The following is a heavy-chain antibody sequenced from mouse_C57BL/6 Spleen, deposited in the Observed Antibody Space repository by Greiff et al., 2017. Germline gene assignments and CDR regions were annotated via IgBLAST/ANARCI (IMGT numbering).Heavy chain of an antibody. Sequence: QVQLQQPGAELVMPGASVKLSCKASGYTFTSYWMHWVKQRPGQGLEWIGEIDPSDSYTNYNQKFKGKSTLTVGKSSSTAYMQLSSLTSEDSAVYYCARGGLLRHYYAMDDWGQGTSVTVSS. D-gene: IGHD2-3*01. J-gene: IGHJ4*01. CDR1: GYTFTSYW. CDR2: IDPSDSYT. CDR3: ARGGLLRHYYAMDD. V-gene: IGHV1-69*01.